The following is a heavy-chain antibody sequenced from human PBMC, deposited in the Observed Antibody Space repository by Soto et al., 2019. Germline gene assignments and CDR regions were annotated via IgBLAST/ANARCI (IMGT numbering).Heavy chain of an antibody. Sequence: GESRKISCEASGFNFKKFAMGWVRQAPGEGLEWVSGISCCGGSTSYADSVKGRFTLARDDSKNTLSLHLNSLRFEDTARYFCAKADGEQWLIPHLDNWGQGTLVTV. CDR2: ISCCGGST. CDR3: AKADGEQWLIPHLDN. CDR1: GFNFKKFA. D-gene: IGHD6-19*01. V-gene: IGHV3-23*01. J-gene: IGHJ4*02.